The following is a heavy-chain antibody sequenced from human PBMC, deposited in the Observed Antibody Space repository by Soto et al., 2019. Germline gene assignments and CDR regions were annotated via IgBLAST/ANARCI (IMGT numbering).Heavy chain of an antibody. CDR1: GFSFGDSY. CDR2: ISGGSSYT. CDR3: AKTRVADSGYYFDH. J-gene: IGHJ4*02. D-gene: IGHD3-10*01. Sequence: QVHLVESGGGLVKPGGSLRLSCAASGFSFGDSYMSWIRQSAGKGLEWLSYISGGSSYTKYAESVKGRFTISRDNARRSLFLQVNGLRADDTAIYYCAKTRVADSGYYFDHWGQGTMVTVS. V-gene: IGHV3-11*05.